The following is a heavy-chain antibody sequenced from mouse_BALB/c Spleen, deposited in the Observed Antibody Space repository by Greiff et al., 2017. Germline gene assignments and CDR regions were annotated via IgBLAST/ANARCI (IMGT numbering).Heavy chain of an antibody. Sequence: EVKLQESGAELVKPGASVKLSCTASGFNIKDTYMHWVKQRPEQGLEWIGRIDPANGNTKYDPKFQGKATITADTSSNTAYLQLSSLTSEDTAVYDSESTANGYFEVWGEGTTVTVSA. CDR3: ESTANGYFEV. J-gene: IGHJ1*01. CDR2: IDPANGNT. V-gene: IGHV14-3*02. CDR1: GFNIKDTY. D-gene: IGHD1-2*01.